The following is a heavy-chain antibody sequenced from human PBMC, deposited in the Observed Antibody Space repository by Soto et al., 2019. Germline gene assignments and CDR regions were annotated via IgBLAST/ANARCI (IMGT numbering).Heavy chain of an antibody. CDR3: AKNYGNACDI. CDR1: GGSITSGGYS. D-gene: IGHD3-10*01. Sequence: SETLSLTCAVSGGSITSGGYSWCWIRQPPGKGLEWIGYMYHSGSTYYNPSLKSRVTISIDTSKNQFSLKLSSVTAADTAVYYCAKNYGNACDIWGQGTMVTVS. CDR2: MYHSGST. J-gene: IGHJ3*02. V-gene: IGHV4-30-2*02.